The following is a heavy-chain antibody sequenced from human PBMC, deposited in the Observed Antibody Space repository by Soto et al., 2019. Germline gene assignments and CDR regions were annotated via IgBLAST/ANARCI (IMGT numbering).Heavy chain of an antibody. J-gene: IGHJ6*02. CDR2: IIPIFGTA. CDR3: ARDQDSGHVIKLLYYYGMDV. CDR1: GGTFSSYA. D-gene: IGHD5-12*01. Sequence: QVQLVQSGAEVKKPGSSVKVSCKASGGTFSSYAISWVRQAPGQGLEWMGGIIPIFGTANYAQKFQGRVTITADESTSTAYMELSSLRSEDTVVYYCARDQDSGHVIKLLYYYGMDVWGQGTTVTVSS. V-gene: IGHV1-69*12.